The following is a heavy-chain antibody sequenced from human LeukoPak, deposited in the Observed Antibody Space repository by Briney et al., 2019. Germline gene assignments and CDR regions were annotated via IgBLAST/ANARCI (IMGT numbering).Heavy chain of an antibody. CDR1: GFTFSTLP. J-gene: IGHJ4*02. D-gene: IGHD6-19*01. CDR3: VNQISGWVY. CDR2: SSSNGGST. V-gene: IGHV3-64D*06. Sequence: PGGSLRLSSSGSGFTFSTLPMHCVPQAPGKGLEYDSSSSSNGGSTYYADSVKGRFTISRDNSKNTLYLQMSSLRPEDTAVYYCVNQISGWVYWGQGTLVTVSS.